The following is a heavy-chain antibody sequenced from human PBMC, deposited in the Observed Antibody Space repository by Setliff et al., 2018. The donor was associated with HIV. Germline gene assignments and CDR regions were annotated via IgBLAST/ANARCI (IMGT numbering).Heavy chain of an antibody. CDR3: ARDPAPSSSASYFQH. Sequence: SVKVSCPASGYTFTSYYMHWVRQAPGQGLDWMGIINPSSGSTTYAQNFQGRVTMTRDTSTSTVYMELSSLRSEDTAVYYCARDPAPSSSASYFQHWGQGTPVTVSS. D-gene: IGHD6-6*01. CDR1: GYTFTSYY. V-gene: IGHV1-46*01. CDR2: INPSSGST. J-gene: IGHJ1*01.